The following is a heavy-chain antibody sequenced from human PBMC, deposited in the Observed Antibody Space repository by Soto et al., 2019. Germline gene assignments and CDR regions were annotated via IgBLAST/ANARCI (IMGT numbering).Heavy chain of an antibody. CDR2: ISASGGGT. D-gene: IGHD1-1*01. CDR3: ARRPTATAS. V-gene: IGHV3-23*01. J-gene: IGHJ5*02. Sequence: EAQMLESGGGSVQPGGSLRLSCAASGFTFSTYAVAWVRQSPGKGLEWVSSISASGGGTWYADSVKGRFTISRDNSKNPWYLQMNSLRAEDTAVYYCARRPTATASWGQGTLVTVSS. CDR1: GFTFSTYA.